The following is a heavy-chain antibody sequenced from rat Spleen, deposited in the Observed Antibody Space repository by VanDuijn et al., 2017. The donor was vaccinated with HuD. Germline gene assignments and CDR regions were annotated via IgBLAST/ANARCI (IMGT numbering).Heavy chain of an antibody. Sequence: EVQLVESRGGLVQPGRSLKLSCAAPGFSFRNSGMHWIRQAPAKGLEWVASISPSGGNTYYRDSVKGRFTISRDNAKSTLYLQMDSLRSEDTATYHCVTDKTVASYWYFDFWGPGTMVTVSS. D-gene: IGHD1-1*01. CDR3: VTDKTVASYWYFDF. CDR1: GFSFRNSG. J-gene: IGHJ1*01. CDR2: ISPSGGNT. V-gene: IGHV5-19*01.